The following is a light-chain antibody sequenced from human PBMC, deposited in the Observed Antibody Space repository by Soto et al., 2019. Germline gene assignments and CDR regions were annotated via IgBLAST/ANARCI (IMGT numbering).Light chain of an antibody. J-gene: IGKJ4*01. CDR2: DAS. Sequence: EIVLTQSPATLSLSPGERATLSCRASQSVNSYLAWYQQKPGQAPRLLIYDASNRATGIPARFSGGGSGTDFTLTISSLEPEDFAVYYCQQRRDWPLTFGGGTKVDIK. V-gene: IGKV3-11*01. CDR1: QSVNSY. CDR3: QQRRDWPLT.